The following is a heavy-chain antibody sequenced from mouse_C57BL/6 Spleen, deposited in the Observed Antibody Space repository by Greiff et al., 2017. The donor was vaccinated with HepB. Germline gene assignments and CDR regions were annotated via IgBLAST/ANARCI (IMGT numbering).Heavy chain of an antibody. CDR2: ISSGGSYT. J-gene: IGHJ4*01. D-gene: IGHD1-1*01. Sequence: EVQRVESGGDLVKPGGSLKLSCAASGFTFSSYGMSWVRQTPDKRLEWVATISSGGSYTYYPDSVKGRFTISRDNAKNTLYLQMSSLKSEDTAMYYCARYITTVVEAMDYWGQGTSVTVYS. CDR3: ARYITTVVEAMDY. CDR1: GFTFSSYG. V-gene: IGHV5-6*01.